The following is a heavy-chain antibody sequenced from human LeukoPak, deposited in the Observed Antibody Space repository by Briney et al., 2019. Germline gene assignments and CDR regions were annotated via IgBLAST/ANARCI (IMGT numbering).Heavy chain of an antibody. V-gene: IGHV3-33*01. CDR1: GFTFSSYG. J-gene: IGHJ4*02. D-gene: IGHD5-18*01. CDR3: ARVTAMVFERYFDY. CDR2: IWYDGSNK. Sequence: PGRSLRLSCAASGFTFSSYGMHWVRQAPGKGLEWVAVIWYDGSNKYYADSVKGRFTISRDNSKNTLYLQMNSLRAEDTAVYYCARVTAMVFERYFDYWGQGTLVTVSS.